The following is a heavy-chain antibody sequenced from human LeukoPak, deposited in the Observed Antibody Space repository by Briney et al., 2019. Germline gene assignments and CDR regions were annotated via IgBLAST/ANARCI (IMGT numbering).Heavy chain of an antibody. CDR3: ARFLTTVDY. J-gene: IGHJ4*02. V-gene: IGHV1-2*02. CDR2: INPNSGGT. Sequence: GASVKVSCKASGYTFTSYGIIWVRQAPGQGLEWMGWINPNSGGTNYAQKFQGRVTMTRDTSISTAYMELSRLRSDDTAVYYCARFLTTVDYWGQGTLVTVSS. CDR1: GYTFTSYG. D-gene: IGHD4/OR15-4a*01.